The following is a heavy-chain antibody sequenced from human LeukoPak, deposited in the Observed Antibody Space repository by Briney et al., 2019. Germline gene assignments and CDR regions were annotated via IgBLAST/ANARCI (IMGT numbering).Heavy chain of an antibody. Sequence: GGSLRLSCATSGFSFSNSAMSWVRQAPGKGLECVSGISGGAGSTYYADALKGRFTISRDNSKNTLYLQMSSLRAEDTAVYYCAKAGSIRFDYWGQGTLVTVSS. CDR1: GFSFSNSA. V-gene: IGHV3-23*01. CDR2: ISGGAGST. D-gene: IGHD1-26*01. CDR3: AKAGSIRFDY. J-gene: IGHJ4*02.